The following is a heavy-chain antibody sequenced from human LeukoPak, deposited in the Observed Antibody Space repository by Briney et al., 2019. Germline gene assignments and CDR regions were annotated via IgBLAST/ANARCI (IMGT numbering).Heavy chain of an antibody. J-gene: IGHJ4*02. CDR2: TYYRSKWYN. V-gene: IGHV6-1*01. CDR1: GDSVSSNSAA. Sequence: KQSQTLSLTCAISGDSVSSNSAAWNWIRQSPSRDLEWLGRTYYRSKWYNDYAVSVKSRITINPDTSKNQFSLQLNSVTPEDTAVYYCARGLIAAEQAKTYYFDYWGQGTLVTVSS. D-gene: IGHD6-13*01. CDR3: ARGLIAAEQAKTYYFDY.